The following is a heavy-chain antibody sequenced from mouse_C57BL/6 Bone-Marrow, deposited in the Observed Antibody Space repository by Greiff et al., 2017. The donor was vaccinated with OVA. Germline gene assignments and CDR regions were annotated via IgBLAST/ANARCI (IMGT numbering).Heavy chain of an antibody. CDR2: IRSKSNNYAT. D-gene: IGHD1-2*01. CDR1: GFSFNTYA. J-gene: IGHJ3*01. CDR3: VRTYYGGFAY. Sequence: EVKLVESGGGLVQPKGSLKLSCAASGFSFNTYAMNWVRQAPGKGLEWVARIRSKSNNYATYYADSVKDRFTISRDDSESMLYLQMNNLKTEDTAMYYCVRTYYGGFAYWGQGTLVTVSA. V-gene: IGHV10-1*01.